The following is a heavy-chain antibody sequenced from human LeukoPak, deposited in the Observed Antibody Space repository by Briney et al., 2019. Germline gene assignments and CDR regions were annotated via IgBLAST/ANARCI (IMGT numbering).Heavy chain of an antibody. CDR3: ARGGDSSGYTAPFFDY. V-gene: IGHV3-53*01. J-gene: IGHJ4*02. D-gene: IGHD3-22*01. Sequence: GESLRLSCAASGFTVSSNYMSWVRQAPGKGLELVSVIYSGGSTYYADSVKGRFTISRDNSKNTLYLQMNSLRAEDTAVYYCARGGDSSGYTAPFFDYWGQGTLVTVSS. CDR2: IYSGGST. CDR1: GFTVSSNY.